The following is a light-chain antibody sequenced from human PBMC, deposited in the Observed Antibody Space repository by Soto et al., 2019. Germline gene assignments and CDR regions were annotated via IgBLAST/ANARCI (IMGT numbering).Light chain of an antibody. CDR2: GAS. CDR3: QQYRYWPPLT. Sequence: EIVMTQSPATLSVSPGETATLSCRASQNVDRAVAWYQHKPGQAPRLLIVGASFRATGVPGRFSGGGSGTDFTLTISSLQSEDFAVYYCQQYRYWPPLTFGGGTAVEIK. J-gene: IGKJ4*01. V-gene: IGKV3-15*01. CDR1: QNVDRA.